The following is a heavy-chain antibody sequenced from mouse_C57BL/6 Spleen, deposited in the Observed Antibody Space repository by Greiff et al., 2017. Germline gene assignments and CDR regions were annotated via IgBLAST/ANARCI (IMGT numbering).Heavy chain of an antibody. CDR3: ARDRTTVVAYYAMDY. CDR2: ISDGGSYT. CDR1: GFTFSSYA. D-gene: IGHD1-1*01. V-gene: IGHV5-4*01. Sequence: EVKLVESGGGLVKPGGSLKLSCAASGFTFSSYAMSWVRQTPEKRLEWVATISDGGSYTYYPDNVKGRFTIYRDNAKNNLYLQMSHLKSEDTAMYYCARDRTTVVAYYAMDYWGQGTSVTVSS. J-gene: IGHJ4*01.